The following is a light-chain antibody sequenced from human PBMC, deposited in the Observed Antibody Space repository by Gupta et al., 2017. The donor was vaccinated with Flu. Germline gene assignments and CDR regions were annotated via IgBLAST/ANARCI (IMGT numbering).Light chain of an antibody. V-gene: IGKV3-11*01. Sequence: VLTQSPATLSLPPGDRATLSCRASQYVRSDLAWYQQKPGQAPRLIIFDASHSAAGIPGRFSGSGDGTLFTLTSSSREPEDCAVYYCQHRYDSWTFGQGTTVEIK. CDR3: QHRYDSWT. CDR2: DAS. J-gene: IGKJ1*01. CDR1: QYVRSD.